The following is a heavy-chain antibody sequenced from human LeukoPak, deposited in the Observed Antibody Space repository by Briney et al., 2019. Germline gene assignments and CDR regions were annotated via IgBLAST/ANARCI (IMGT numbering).Heavy chain of an antibody. CDR2: IYHSGST. J-gene: IGHJ4*02. D-gene: IGHD5-12*01. V-gene: IGHV4-59*12. CDR3: ARAGSKVALDY. CDR1: GGSISSYY. Sequence: SETLSLTCTVSGGSISSYYWSWIRQPPGKGLEWIGYIYHSGSTYYNPSLKSRVTISVDRSKNQFSLKLSSVTAADTAVYYCARAGSKVALDYWGQGTLVTVSS.